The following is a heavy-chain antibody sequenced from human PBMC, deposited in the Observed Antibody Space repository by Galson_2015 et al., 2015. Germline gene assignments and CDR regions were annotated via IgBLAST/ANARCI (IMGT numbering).Heavy chain of an antibody. CDR1: GFTFSSYG. D-gene: IGHD3-10*01. Sequence: SLRLSCAASGFTFSSYGMHWVRQAPGKGLEWVAVIWYDGSNKYYADSVKGRFTISRDNSKNTLYPQMNSLRAEDTAVYYCAKLRGVWFGELPDPWGNWFDPWGQGTLVTVSS. J-gene: IGHJ5*02. V-gene: IGHV3-33*06. CDR2: IWYDGSNK. CDR3: AKLRGVWFGELPDPWGNWFDP.